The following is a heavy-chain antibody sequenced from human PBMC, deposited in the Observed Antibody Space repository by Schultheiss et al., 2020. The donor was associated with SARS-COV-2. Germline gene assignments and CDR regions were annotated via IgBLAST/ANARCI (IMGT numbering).Heavy chain of an antibody. Sequence: GESLKISCAASGFTFSSYSMNWVRQAPGKGLEWVSSISSSSSYIYYADSVKGRFTISRDNSKNTLYLQMNSLRAEDTAVYYCARDHFGYNSLDYWGQGTVVTVSS. CDR1: GFTFSSYS. CDR2: ISSSSSYI. V-gene: IGHV3-21*01. CDR3: ARDHFGYNSLDY. D-gene: IGHD4-23*01. J-gene: IGHJ4*02.